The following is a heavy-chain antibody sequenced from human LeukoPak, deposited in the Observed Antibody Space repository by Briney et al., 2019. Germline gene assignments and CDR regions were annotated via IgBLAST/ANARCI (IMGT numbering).Heavy chain of an antibody. V-gene: IGHV3-64*01. CDR2: INDDGDRT. CDR1: GFTFSSYE. D-gene: IGHD1-1*01. Sequence: GGSLRLSCAASGFTFSSYEMNWVRQAPGKGLEYVSAINDDGDRTYHANSVKGRFTISRDNSKNTLYLQMNSLRDEDTALYYFAFRGGGTTRIEVFEVGAQGQMAT. CDR3: AFRGGGTTRIEVFEV. J-gene: IGHJ3*01.